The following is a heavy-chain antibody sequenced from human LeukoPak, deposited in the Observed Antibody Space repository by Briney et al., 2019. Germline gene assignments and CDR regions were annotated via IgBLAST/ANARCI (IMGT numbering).Heavy chain of an antibody. CDR2: IYHSGSA. D-gene: IGHD3-3*01. V-gene: IGHV4-4*02. CDR3: ARDRVFEGAIGDY. Sequence: SGTLSLTCAVSGGSISSNNWWSWVRQPPGKGLEWIGEIYHSGSANYNPSLKSRVTISVDKSKNQFSLKLSSVTAADTAVYYCARDRVFEGAIGDYWGQGILVTVSS. CDR1: GGSISSNNW. J-gene: IGHJ4*02.